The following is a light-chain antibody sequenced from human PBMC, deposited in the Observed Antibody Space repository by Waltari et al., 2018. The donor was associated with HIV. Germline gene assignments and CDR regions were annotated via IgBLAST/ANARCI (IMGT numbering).Light chain of an antibody. Sequence: QSALTQPRSVSGSPGQSVTISCTGTSRDIGDYNYVPWYQQHPGKAPKLRIYDVTKRPAGVPDRFAGSKSGNTASLTISGLQAEDEAAYYCCSFAGSYTLVFGGGTKLTVL. CDR2: DVT. V-gene: IGLV2-11*01. CDR1: SRDIGDYNY. J-gene: IGLJ3*02. CDR3: CSFAGSYTLV.